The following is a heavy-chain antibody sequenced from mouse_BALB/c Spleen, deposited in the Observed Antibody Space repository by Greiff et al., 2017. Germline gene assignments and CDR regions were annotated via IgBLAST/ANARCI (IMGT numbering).Heavy chain of an antibody. CDR1: GFTFSSYT. Sequence: DVKLVESGGGLVQPGGSLKLSCAASGFTFSSYTMSWVRQTPEKRLEWVAYISNGGGSTYYPDTVKGRFTISRDNAKNTLYLQMSSLKSEDTAMYYFARHDGSTTVVALDWYFDVWGAGTTVTVSS. V-gene: IGHV5-12-2*01. CDR2: ISNGGGST. D-gene: IGHD1-1*01. J-gene: IGHJ1*01. CDR3: ARHDGSTTVVALDWYFDV.